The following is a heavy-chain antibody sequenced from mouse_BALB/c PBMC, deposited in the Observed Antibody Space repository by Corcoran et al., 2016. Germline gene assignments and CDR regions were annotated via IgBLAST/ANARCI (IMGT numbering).Heavy chain of an antibody. D-gene: IGHD2-10*02. J-gene: IGHJ4*01. CDR2: IDPANGHT. V-gene: IGHV14-3*02. CDR1: GFNIKDTY. CDR3: ARGGYGNYAMDY. Sequence: EGQLQQSGAELVKPGASVKLSCTASGFNIKDTYMHWVKQRPEPGLEWIGRIDPANGHTKYDPKFQGKATRTAETSSNTAYLQLSSLTSEDTAVYYCARGGYGNYAMDYWGQGTSVTVSS.